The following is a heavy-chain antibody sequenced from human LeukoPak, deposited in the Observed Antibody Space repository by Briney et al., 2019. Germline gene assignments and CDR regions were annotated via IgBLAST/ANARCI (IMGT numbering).Heavy chain of an antibody. CDR1: GFTFSGSA. J-gene: IGHJ5*02. CDR2: IRSKANSYST. V-gene: IGHV3-73*01. CDR3: TRQSTYYYDST. D-gene: IGHD3-22*01. Sequence: PGGSLRLSCAASGFTFSGSAMHWVRQASGKGLEWVGRIRSKANSYSTAYAASVKGRVTISRDDSKNTAYLQMNSLKTEDTAVYYCTRQSTYYYDSTWGQGTLVTVSS.